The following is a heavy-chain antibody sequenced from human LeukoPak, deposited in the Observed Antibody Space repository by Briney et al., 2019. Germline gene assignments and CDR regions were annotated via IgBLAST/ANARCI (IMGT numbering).Heavy chain of an antibody. J-gene: IGHJ4*02. CDR1: GFTFSIYA. CDR3: AREYCDSTTCYKTIDY. CDR2: ITSNGGSA. Sequence: GGSLRLSCAASGFTFSIYAMHWVRQAPGEGLEYDSAITSNGGSAYYANSVKGRFTISRDHSKNTLYLQMGSLRAEDMAVYYCAREYCDSTTCYKTIDYWGQGTLVTVSS. V-gene: IGHV3-64*01. D-gene: IGHD2-2*02.